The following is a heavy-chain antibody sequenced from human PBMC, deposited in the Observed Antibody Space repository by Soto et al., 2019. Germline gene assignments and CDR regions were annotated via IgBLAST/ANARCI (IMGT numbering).Heavy chain of an antibody. V-gene: IGHV3-23*01. CDR2: ISGSGGST. J-gene: IGHJ6*02. D-gene: IGHD2-2*03. CDR3: AKDRVDIVVVPAAYYYYYGMDV. CDR1: GFTFSSYA. Sequence: LRLSCAASGFTFSSYAMSWVRQAPGKGLEWVSAISGSGGSTYYADSVKGRFTISRDNSKNTLYLQMNSLRAEDTAVYYCAKDRVDIVVVPAAYYYYYGMDVWGQGTTVTVSS.